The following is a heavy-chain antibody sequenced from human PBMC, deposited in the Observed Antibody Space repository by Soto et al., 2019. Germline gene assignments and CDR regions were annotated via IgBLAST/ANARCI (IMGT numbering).Heavy chain of an antibody. CDR1: GYTFTYYG. D-gene: IGHD3-10*01. CDR3: ARDYGSGSFRFDY. CDR2: ISAYNGHT. Sequence: QVQLVQSRAEVKKPGASVKVSCKASGYTFTYYGVTWVRQAPGQGLEWMGWISAYNGHTNYAQNLQGRVTMTTDTSTNTAYMELRSLRSDDTAVYYCARDYGSGSFRFDYWGQGTLVTVSS. V-gene: IGHV1-18*01. J-gene: IGHJ4*02.